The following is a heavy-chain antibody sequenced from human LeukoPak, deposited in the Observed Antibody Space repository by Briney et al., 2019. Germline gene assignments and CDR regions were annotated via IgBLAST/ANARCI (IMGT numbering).Heavy chain of an antibody. CDR3: ARDLDWIFDL. J-gene: IGHJ2*01. CDR1: GYTFTSYG. V-gene: IGHV1-18*01. Sequence: TSVTVSCKASGYTFTSYGVSWVRQAPGQGLEWMAWISASSGNTNYAQSLQGRVTLTTDTSTSTAYMELRSLTSDDTAVYYCARDLDWIFDLWGRGTLVTVSS. D-gene: IGHD3-9*01. CDR2: ISASSGNT.